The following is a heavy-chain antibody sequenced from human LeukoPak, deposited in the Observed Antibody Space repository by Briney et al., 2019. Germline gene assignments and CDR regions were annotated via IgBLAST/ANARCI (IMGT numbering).Heavy chain of an antibody. CDR2: ISSSGST. CDR3: ARWVAATLRFDY. Sequence: SETLSLTCAVYGGSFSGYYWSWIRQPAGKVLEWIGRISSSGSTNYNPSLKSRVTISVDTSKNQFSLKLSSVTAADTAVYNCARWVAATLRFDYWGQGTLVTVSS. D-gene: IGHD2-15*01. V-gene: IGHV4-59*10. J-gene: IGHJ4*02. CDR1: GGSFSGYY.